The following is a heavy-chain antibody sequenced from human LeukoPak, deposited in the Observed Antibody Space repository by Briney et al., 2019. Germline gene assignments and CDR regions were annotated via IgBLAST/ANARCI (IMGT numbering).Heavy chain of an antibody. V-gene: IGHV1-2*02. Sequence: ASVKLSCKASGYTLTGYYMHWVRQAPGQGLEWMGWINPNSGGTNYAQKFQGRVTMTRDTSISTAYMELSRLRSDDTAVYYCARGLNLYSSSSHFDYWGQGTLVTVSS. CDR1: GYTLTGYY. D-gene: IGHD6-6*01. CDR2: INPNSGGT. CDR3: ARGLNLYSSSSHFDY. J-gene: IGHJ4*02.